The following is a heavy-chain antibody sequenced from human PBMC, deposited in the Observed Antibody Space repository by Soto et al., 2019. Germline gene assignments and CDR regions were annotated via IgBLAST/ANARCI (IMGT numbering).Heavy chain of an antibody. CDR1: GFTFRTYT. D-gene: IGHD2-15*01. Sequence: LRLSCISSGFTFRTYTMNWVRQAPGKGLEWVSGIRGFSPYTFYAESVKGRFTISRDNAKNSLYLQMNSLRAEDTAVYYCARDRGYDAHDYYYNAMDVWGQGTTVTVSS. CDR3: ARDRGYDAHDYYYNAMDV. CDR2: IRGFSPYT. J-gene: IGHJ6*02. V-gene: IGHV3-21*01.